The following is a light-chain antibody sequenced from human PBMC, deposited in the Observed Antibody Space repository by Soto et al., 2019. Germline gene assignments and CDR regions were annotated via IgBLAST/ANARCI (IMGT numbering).Light chain of an antibody. Sequence: QSVLTQPPSVSGAPGQRVTISCTGSSSNIGAGYDVHWYQQLPGTAPKLLIYGNSNRPSEVPDRFSGSKSGTSASLAITGLRAEDEADYYCQSYDSSLSGSVFGGGTKLTVL. J-gene: IGLJ3*02. CDR3: QSYDSSLSGSV. V-gene: IGLV1-40*01. CDR2: GNS. CDR1: SSNIGAGYD.